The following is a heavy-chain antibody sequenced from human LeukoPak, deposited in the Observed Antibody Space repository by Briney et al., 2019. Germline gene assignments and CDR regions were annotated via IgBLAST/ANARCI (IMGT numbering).Heavy chain of an antibody. V-gene: IGHV4-39*01. CDR2: IYYSGST. CDR1: GGSISSSSYY. D-gene: IGHD6-13*01. J-gene: IGHJ4*02. CDR3: ARLRIAAAGRDLAMPTLYYFDY. Sequence: SETLSLTCTVSGGSISSSSYYWGWIRQPPGKGLEWIGSIYYSGSTYYNPSLKSRVTISVDTSKNQFSLKLSSVTAADTAVYYCARLRIAAAGRDLAMPTLYYFDYWGQGTLVTVSS.